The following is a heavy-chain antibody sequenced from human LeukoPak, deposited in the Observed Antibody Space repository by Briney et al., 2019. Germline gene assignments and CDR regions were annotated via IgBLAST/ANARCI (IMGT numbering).Heavy chain of an antibody. Sequence: PGGSLRLSCAASGFTFSSYSMNWVRQAPGKGLEWVSSISSSSSYIYYADSVKGRFTISRDNAKNSLYLQMNSLRAEDTAVYYCARALSRIAARPHYYYYYMDVWGKGTTVTVSS. CDR3: ARALSRIAARPHYYYYYMDV. V-gene: IGHV3-21*01. J-gene: IGHJ6*03. D-gene: IGHD6-6*01. CDR1: GFTFSSYS. CDR2: ISSSSSYI.